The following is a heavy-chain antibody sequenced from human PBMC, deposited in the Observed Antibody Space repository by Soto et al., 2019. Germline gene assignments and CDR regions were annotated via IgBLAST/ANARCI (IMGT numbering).Heavy chain of an antibody. V-gene: IGHV3-74*01. Sequence: GGSLRLSCAASGFTFSSYWMHWVRQAPGKGLVWVPRINSDGSSTSYADSVKGRFTISRDNAKNTLYLQMNSLRAEDTAVYYCAKTMDYDFWSGYYAFDIWGQGTMVTVSS. CDR1: GFTFSSYW. CDR3: AKTMDYDFWSGYYAFDI. D-gene: IGHD3-3*01. CDR2: INSDGSST. J-gene: IGHJ3*02.